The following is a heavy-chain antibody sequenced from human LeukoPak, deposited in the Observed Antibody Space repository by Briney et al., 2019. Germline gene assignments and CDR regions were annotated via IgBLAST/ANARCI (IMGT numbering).Heavy chain of an antibody. CDR3: ARISSGGYSYGYVRPSVEFDY. D-gene: IGHD5-18*01. V-gene: IGHV4-4*02. Sequence: PSGTLSLTCAVSGGSISSSNWWSWVRQPPGKGLEWIGEIYHSGSTNYNPSLKSRVTMSVDTSKNQFSLKLSCVTAADTAVYYCARISSGGYSYGYVRPSVEFDYWGQGTLVTVSS. CDR1: GGSISSSNW. J-gene: IGHJ4*02. CDR2: IYHSGST.